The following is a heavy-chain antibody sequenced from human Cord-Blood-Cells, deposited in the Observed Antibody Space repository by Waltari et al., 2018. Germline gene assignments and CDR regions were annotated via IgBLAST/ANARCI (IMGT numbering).Heavy chain of an antibody. Sequence: VQLVQSGAEVKKPGASVKVSCKASGYTFTSYDINWVRQATGQGLEWMGWMNPNSGNTGYAQKFQCRVTITRNTSISTAYMELSSLRSEDTAVYYCLYCGGDCYAFDIWGQGTMVTVSS. CDR1: GYTFTSYD. CDR3: LYCGGDCYAFDI. D-gene: IGHD2-21*02. J-gene: IGHJ3*02. V-gene: IGHV1-8*03. CDR2: MNPNSGNT.